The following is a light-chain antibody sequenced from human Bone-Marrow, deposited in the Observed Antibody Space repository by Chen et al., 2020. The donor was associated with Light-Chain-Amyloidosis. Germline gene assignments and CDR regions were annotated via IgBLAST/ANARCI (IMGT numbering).Light chain of an antibody. J-gene: IGLJ1*01. V-gene: IGLV2-14*01. CDR2: EVT. Sequence: SALTQPASVAGSPGPSFTLSCTGTSSDVGGDNHVSWYQQHPDKAPKLMIYEVTNRPSWVPDRFSGSKSDNTASLTISGLQTEDEADYFCSSYTITNTLVFGSGTRVTVL. CDR3: SSYTITNTLV. CDR1: SSDVGGDNH.